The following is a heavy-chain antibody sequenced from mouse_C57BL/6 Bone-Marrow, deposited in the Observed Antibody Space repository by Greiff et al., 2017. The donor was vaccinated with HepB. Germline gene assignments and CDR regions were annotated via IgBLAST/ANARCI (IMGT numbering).Heavy chain of an antibody. CDR3: ARGVLYYYGSSYGYFDV. CDR1: GYSFTGYF. Sequence: EVKLVESGPELVKPGASVKISCKASGYSFTGYFMNWVKQSHGKSLEWIGRINPYNGDTFYNQKFKGKATLTVDKSSSTAHMELLGLTSEDFAVYYCARGVLYYYGSSYGYFDVWGTGTTVTVSS. CDR2: INPYNGDT. J-gene: IGHJ1*03. D-gene: IGHD1-1*01. V-gene: IGHV1-37*01.